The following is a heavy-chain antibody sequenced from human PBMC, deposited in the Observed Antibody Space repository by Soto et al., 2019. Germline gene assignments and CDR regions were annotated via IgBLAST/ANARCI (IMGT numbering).Heavy chain of an antibody. CDR1: GGSISSGGYY. J-gene: IGHJ6*02. D-gene: IGHD1-26*01. CDR2: IYYSGST. Sequence: SETLSLTCTVSGGSISSGGYYWSWIRQHPGKGLEWIGYIYYSGSTYYNPSLKSRVTISVDTSKNQFSLKLSSVTAADTAVYYCARGGVYSGSYFFGRLFFRGKDVWGQGTTVTVSS. V-gene: IGHV4-31*03. CDR3: ARGGVYSGSYFFGRLFFRGKDV.